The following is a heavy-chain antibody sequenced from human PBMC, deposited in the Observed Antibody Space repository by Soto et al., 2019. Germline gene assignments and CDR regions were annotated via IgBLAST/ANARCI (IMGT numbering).Heavy chain of an antibody. J-gene: IGHJ4*02. CDR2: IRSSGSPT. CDR1: GFAFSNYS. V-gene: IGHV3-48*01. CDR3: ARMTSSLSPGR. D-gene: IGHD2-2*01. Sequence: GGSLRLSCVGSGFAFSNYSMNWVRQAPGKGLEWVSYIRSSGSPTYYAGSVKGRFTISRDNAKKSLYLQMNSLRAEDTAVYYCARMTSSLSPGRWGQGNLVTVSS.